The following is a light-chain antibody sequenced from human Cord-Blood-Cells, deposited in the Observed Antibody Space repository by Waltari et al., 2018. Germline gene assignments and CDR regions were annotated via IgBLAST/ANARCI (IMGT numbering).Light chain of an antibody. V-gene: IGLV1-36*01. J-gene: IGLJ3*02. CDR3: AAWDDSLNGPV. CDR2: YDE. Sequence: QSVLTQPPSVSEAPRQRGTISCSGSSSNHGNNAVNWYQLLPGKAPKLLIYYDELLPSGVSDRFSGSKSCTSASLAISGLQSEDEADYYCAAWDDSLNGPVFGGGTKLTVL. CDR1: SSNHGNNA.